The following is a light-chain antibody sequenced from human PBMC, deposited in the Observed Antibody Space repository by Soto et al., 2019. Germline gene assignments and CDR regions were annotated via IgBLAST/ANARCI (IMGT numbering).Light chain of an antibody. CDR3: SLYTSTSTWV. CDR2: EVS. CDR1: SSDVGSYNR. Sequence: QSALTQPPSVSGSPGQSVTISCTGTSSDVGSYNRVSWYQQPPGTAPKLMIYEVSKRPSGVPDRFSGSKSGNTASLTISGLQAEDEADYYCSLYTSTSTWVFGTGTKLTVL. V-gene: IGLV2-18*01. J-gene: IGLJ1*01.